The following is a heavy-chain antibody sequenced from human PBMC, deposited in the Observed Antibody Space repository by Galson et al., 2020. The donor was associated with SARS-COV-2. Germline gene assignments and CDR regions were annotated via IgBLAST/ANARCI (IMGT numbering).Heavy chain of an antibody. D-gene: IGHD3-22*01. Sequence: SEILSLTCTVPARSIRSTRYYRGRIRQPPGKGLERLRRIHYSGCPSYYPFIKNPVTISVDTSKSQFSLKLSSVTAAATAVYYCARHARYYYDNLDWLEPWGQGTLVTVAS. V-gene: IGHV4-39*01. CDR3: ARHARYYYDNLDWLEP. J-gene: IGHJ5*02. CDR1: ARSIRSTRYY. CDR2: IHYSGCP.